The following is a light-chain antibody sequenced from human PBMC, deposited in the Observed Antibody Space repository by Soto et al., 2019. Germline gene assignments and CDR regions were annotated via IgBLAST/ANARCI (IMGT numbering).Light chain of an antibody. Sequence: DIQMTQSPSSLSASVGDRVTITCRASQRISSYLNWYQQKPGKAPKLLIYAASTLQSGVTSSFSGSGSGTDVTLTISIRQPEDFATYYCQQSYSTPQTVGQGTKVEIK. J-gene: IGKJ1*01. V-gene: IGKV1-39*01. CDR3: QQSYSTPQT. CDR2: AAS. CDR1: QRISSY.